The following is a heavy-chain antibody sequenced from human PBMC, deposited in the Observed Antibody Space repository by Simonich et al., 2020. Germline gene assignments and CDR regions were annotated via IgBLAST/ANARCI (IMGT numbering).Heavy chain of an antibody. CDR1: GFTFSSYE. J-gene: IGHJ6*02. CDR3: ARDFRLQLVEIGTYYYYGMDV. CDR2: ISSSGSTI. Sequence: EVQLVESGGGLVQPGGSLRLSCAASGFTFSSYEMNWVRQAPGKGLEWVSYISSSGSTIYHEDSVKGRFTISRDNAKNALYLQMNSLRAEDTAVYYCARDFRLQLVEIGTYYYYGMDVWGQGTTVTVSS. D-gene: IGHD6-6*01. V-gene: IGHV3-48*03.